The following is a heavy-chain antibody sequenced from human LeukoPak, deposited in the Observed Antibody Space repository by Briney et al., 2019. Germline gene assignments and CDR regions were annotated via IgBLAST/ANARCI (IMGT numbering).Heavy chain of an antibody. CDR3: ARADYYDSSGYYYDVGEAFDI. J-gene: IGHJ3*02. Sequence: GASVKVSCKASGYTFTSYGISWVRQAPGQGLEWMGWISAYNGNTNYAQKLQGRVTMTTDTSTSTAYMELRSLRSDDTAVYYCARADYYDSSGYYYDVGEAFDIWGQGTMVTVSS. D-gene: IGHD3-22*01. V-gene: IGHV1-18*01. CDR1: GYTFTSYG. CDR2: ISAYNGNT.